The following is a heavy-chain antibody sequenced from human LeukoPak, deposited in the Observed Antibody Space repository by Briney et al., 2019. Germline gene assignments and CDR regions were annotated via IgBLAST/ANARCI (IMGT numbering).Heavy chain of an antibody. V-gene: IGHV4-34*01. Sequence: AETLSLTRALYGGSFSGYYWSWIRQPPGKGREWHGEINHRGSTNYNPPLKTGAPTSVDTPKNQFSLKLTSVTPTNTPVNYCARRRPMRRSSWHTYYIDYWGQGTLVTVSS. CDR2: INHRGST. CDR1: GGSFSGYY. J-gene: IGHJ4*02. D-gene: IGHD6-13*01. CDR3: ARRRPMRRSSWHTYYIDY.